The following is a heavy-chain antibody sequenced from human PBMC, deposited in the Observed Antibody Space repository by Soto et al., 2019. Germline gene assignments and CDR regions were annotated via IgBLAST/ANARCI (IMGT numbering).Heavy chain of an antibody. J-gene: IGHJ3*02. V-gene: IGHV3-9*01. CDR1: GFTFDDYA. D-gene: IGHD6-13*01. CDR3: AKAVRGIAGEGGAFDI. CDR2: ISWNSGSI. Sequence: GGSLRLSCAASGFTFDDYAMHWVRQAPGKGLEWVSGISWNSGSIGYADSVKGRFTISRDNAKNSLYLQMNSLRAEDTALYYCAKAVRGIAGEGGAFDIWGQGTMVTVSS.